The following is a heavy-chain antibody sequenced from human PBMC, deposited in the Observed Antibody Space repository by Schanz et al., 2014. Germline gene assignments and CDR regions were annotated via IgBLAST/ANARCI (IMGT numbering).Heavy chain of an antibody. CDR1: GFTLSSYA. V-gene: IGHV3-30-3*01. Sequence: QLVGSGGGLIQPGGSLRLSCAAYGFTLSSYAMHWVRQAPGKGLEWVAVISYDGSNKYYADSVKGRFTISRDNSKNTLYLQMNTLRAEDTAVYYCARDRGYCSGGSCLTFDYWGQGTLVTVSS. CDR2: ISYDGSNK. D-gene: IGHD2-15*01. J-gene: IGHJ4*02. CDR3: ARDRGYCSGGSCLTFDY.